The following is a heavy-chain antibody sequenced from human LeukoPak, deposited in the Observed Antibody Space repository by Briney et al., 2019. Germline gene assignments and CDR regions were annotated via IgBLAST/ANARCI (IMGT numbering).Heavy chain of an antibody. D-gene: IGHD3-10*01. CDR2: IIPIFGTA. CDR1: GGTFSSYA. J-gene: IGHJ4*02. V-gene: IGHV1-69*06. CDR3: ARTTMVRGVIIAFFDY. Sequence: ASVKVSCKASGGTFSSYAISWARQAPGQGLEWMGGIIPIFGTANYAQKFQGRVTITADKSTSTAYMELSSLRSEDTAVYYCARTTMVRGVIIAFFDYWGQGTLVTVSS.